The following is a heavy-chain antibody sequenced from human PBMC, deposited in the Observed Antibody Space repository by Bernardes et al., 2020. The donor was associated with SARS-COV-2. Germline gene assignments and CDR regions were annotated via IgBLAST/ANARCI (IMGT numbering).Heavy chain of an antibody. CDR1: GGSLGSSY. CDR3: ERQPRWPHVSAFDI. Sequence: SETLSLTCTVSGGSLGSSYWGWIRQPPGKGLEWIGSVQYTGSTTYTPSLNNRVTMSIDMSKNQVSLRLSSLTAADTAMYYWERQPRWPHVSAFDIWGQGTMVTVSS. J-gene: IGHJ3*02. CDR2: VQYTGST. V-gene: IGHV4-59*01.